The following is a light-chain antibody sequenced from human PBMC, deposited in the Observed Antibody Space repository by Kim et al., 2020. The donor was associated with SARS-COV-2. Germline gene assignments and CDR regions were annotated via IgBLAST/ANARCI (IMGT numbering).Light chain of an antibody. Sequence: VSPGGRATLSCGASQSVSSDLAWYQQKPGQAPRLLIYGGSTRATGIPPRFSGSGSGTEFTLIVSSLQSEDSGVYYCQQYNKWPLTFGGGTKVDIK. CDR1: QSVSSD. J-gene: IGKJ4*01. CDR2: GGS. V-gene: IGKV3-15*01. CDR3: QQYNKWPLT.